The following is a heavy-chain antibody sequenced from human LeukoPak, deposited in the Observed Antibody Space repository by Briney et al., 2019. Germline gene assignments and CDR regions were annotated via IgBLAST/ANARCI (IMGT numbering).Heavy chain of an antibody. D-gene: IGHD2-2*01. CDR3: ARGLGYCSSTSCYVEIFDY. CDR1: GYSISSGYY. CDR2: IYHSGST. J-gene: IGHJ4*02. Sequence: SETLSLTCAVSGYSISSGYYWGWIRQPPGKGLEWIGSIYHSGSTYYNPSLKSRVTISVDTSKNQFSLKLSSVTAADTAVYYCARGLGYCSSTSCYVEIFDYWGQGTLVTVSS. V-gene: IGHV4-38-2*01.